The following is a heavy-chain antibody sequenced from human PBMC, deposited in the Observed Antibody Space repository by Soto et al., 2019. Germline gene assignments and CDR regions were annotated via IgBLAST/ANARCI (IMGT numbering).Heavy chain of an antibody. D-gene: IGHD3-16*01. CDR2: IYPTGTT. Sequence: TLSLTCTVSGCSISSGGYSWSWIRQPPGKGLEWIGYIYPTGTTYYNPSLKNRVTISIDTSQNQFSLQLTSMTAADTAVYYCARAPPGPAPRWGVWGQGTTVTVSS. V-gene: IGHV4-30-2*01. J-gene: IGHJ6*02. CDR3: ARAPPGPAPRWGV. CDR1: GCSISSGGYS.